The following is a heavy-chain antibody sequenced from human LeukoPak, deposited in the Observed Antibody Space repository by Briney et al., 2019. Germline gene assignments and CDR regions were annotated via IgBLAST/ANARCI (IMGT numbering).Heavy chain of an antibody. J-gene: IGHJ4*02. V-gene: IGHV3-53*01. CDR2: IYSGGST. CDR3: ARESPEGF. D-gene: IGHD1-14*01. CDR1: GFTVSSNY. Sequence: PGGSLRLSCAASGFTVSSNYMTWVRQAPGKGLEWVAVIYSGGSTSYADSVKGRFTTSRDNSKNTVFLQMNSLRAEDTAVYYCARESPEGFWGQGTLVTVSS.